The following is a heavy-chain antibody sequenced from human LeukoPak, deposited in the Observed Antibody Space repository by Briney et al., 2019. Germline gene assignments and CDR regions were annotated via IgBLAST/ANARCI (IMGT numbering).Heavy chain of an antibody. V-gene: IGHV4-34*01. CDR3: ARARGYCSSTSCPEPPTN. J-gene: IGHJ4*02. CDR2: INHSGST. CDR1: GGSFSGYY. D-gene: IGHD2-2*01. Sequence: PSETLSLTCAVYGGSFSGYYWSWIRQPPGKGLEWIGEINHSGSTNYNPSPKTRVTISADTSKNQFSLKLSSVTAADTAVYYCARARGYCSSTSCPEPPTNWGQGTLVTVSS.